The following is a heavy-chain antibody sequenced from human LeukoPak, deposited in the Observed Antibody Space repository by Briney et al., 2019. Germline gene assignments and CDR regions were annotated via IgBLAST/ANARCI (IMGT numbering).Heavy chain of an antibody. V-gene: IGHV7-4-1*02. CDR1: GYTFTSYA. CDR3: ARGGPLLWFGELHNPPIDY. CDR2: INTNTGNP. D-gene: IGHD3-10*01. Sequence: ASVKVSCKASGYTFTSYAMNWVRQAPGQGLEWMGWINTNTGNPTYAQGFTGRFVFSLDTSVSTAYLQISSLKAEDTAVYYCARGGPLLWFGELHNPPIDYWGQGTLVTVSS. J-gene: IGHJ4*02.